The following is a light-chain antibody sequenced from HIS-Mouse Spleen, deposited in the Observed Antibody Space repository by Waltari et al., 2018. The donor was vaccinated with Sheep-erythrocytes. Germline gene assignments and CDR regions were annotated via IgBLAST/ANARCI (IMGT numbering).Light chain of an antibody. CDR3: SSYAGSNNWV. Sequence: QSALTQPPSASGSPGQSVTISCTGTSRDVGGYNFVSWYQQHPGKAPKLMIYEGLKRPSGVPDRFSGSKSGNTASLTVSGLQAEDEADYYCSSYAGSNNWVFGGGTKLTVL. CDR2: EGL. J-gene: IGLJ3*02. V-gene: IGLV2-8*01. CDR1: SRDVGGYNF.